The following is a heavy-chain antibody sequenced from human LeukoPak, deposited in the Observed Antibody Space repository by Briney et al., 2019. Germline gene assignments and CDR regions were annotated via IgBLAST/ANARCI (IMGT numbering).Heavy chain of an antibody. V-gene: IGHV3-72*01. CDR3: ARVRGIQLWLHYFDY. Sequence: GGTLRLSCAASGFTFSDHYMDWVRQAPEKGLEWVGRTRNKANSYTTEYAASVKGRFTISRDDSKNSLYLQMNSLKTEDTAVYYCARVRGIQLWLHYFDYWGQGTLVTVSS. CDR1: GFTFSDHY. CDR2: TRNKANSYTT. J-gene: IGHJ4*02. D-gene: IGHD5-18*01.